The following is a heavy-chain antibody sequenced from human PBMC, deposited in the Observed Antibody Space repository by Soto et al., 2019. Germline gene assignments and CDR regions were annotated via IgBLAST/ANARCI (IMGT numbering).Heavy chain of an antibody. CDR1: GDSVSSNSAA. Sequence: PSQTLSLTCAISGDSVSSNSAAWNWIRQSPSRGLEWLGRTYYRSKWYNDYAVSVKSRITINPDTSKNQFSLQLNSVTPEDTAVYYCARSSPSITGKTGALKFDYWGQGTLVTVSS. D-gene: IGHD1-20*01. CDR3: ARSSPSITGKTGALKFDY. J-gene: IGHJ4*02. V-gene: IGHV6-1*01. CDR2: TYYRSKWYN.